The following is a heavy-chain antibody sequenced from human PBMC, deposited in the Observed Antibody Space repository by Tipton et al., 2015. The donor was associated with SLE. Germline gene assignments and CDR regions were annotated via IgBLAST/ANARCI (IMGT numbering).Heavy chain of an antibody. V-gene: IGHV3-30*02. Sequence: SLRLSCAASGFTFSSYGMHWVRQAPGKGLEWVAFIRYDGSNKYYADSVKGRFTISRDNSKNTLYLQMNSLRAEDTAVYYCARDIDDSRAFDIWGQGTMVTVSS. CDR1: GFTFSSYG. CDR3: ARDIDDSRAFDI. D-gene: IGHD3-22*01. J-gene: IGHJ3*02. CDR2: IRYDGSNK.